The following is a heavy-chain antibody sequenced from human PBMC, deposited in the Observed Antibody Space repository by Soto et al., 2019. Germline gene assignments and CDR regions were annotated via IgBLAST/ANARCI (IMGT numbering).Heavy chain of an antibody. V-gene: IGHV3-9*01. CDR3: AKDRGIAAAGGGMDV. Sequence: EVQLVESGGGLVQPGRSLRLSCAASGFTFDDYAMHWVRQAPGKGLEWVSGISWNSGSIGYADSVKGRFTISRDNAKNSLDLQMNSLRAEDTALYYCAKDRGIAAAGGGMDVWGQGTTVTVSS. CDR2: ISWNSGSI. D-gene: IGHD6-13*01. J-gene: IGHJ6*02. CDR1: GFTFDDYA.